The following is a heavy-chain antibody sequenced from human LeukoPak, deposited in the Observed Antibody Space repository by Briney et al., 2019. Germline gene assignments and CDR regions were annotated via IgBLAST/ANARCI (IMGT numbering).Heavy chain of an antibody. CDR1: GYTFTGYY. V-gene: IGHV1-2*02. J-gene: IGHJ4*02. CDR2: INPNSGGT. CDR3: ARRVSCSGGSCYYYFDY. D-gene: IGHD2-15*01. Sequence: GASVKVSCKSSGYTFTGYYIQWVRQAPGQGLEWMGWINPNSGGTNYAQKFQGRVTMTRDTSISAAYMELSRLRSDDTAVYYCARRVSCSGGSCYYYFDYWGQGTLVTVSS.